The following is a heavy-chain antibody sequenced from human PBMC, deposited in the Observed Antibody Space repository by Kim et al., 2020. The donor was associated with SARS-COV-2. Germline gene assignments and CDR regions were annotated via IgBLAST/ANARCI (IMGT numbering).Heavy chain of an antibody. CDR1: GFTFSDYY. V-gene: IGHV3-11*04. CDR3: ARRIHSGYDYCGGDCPNWFDP. D-gene: IGHD5-12*01. J-gene: IGHJ5*02. CDR2: ISSSGSTI. Sequence: GGSLRLSCAASGFTFSDYYMSWIRQAPGKGLEWGSYISSSGSTIYYADSVKGRFTISRDNAKNSLYLQMNSLRAEDTAVYYCARRIHSGYDYCGGDCPNWFDPWGQGTLVTVSS.